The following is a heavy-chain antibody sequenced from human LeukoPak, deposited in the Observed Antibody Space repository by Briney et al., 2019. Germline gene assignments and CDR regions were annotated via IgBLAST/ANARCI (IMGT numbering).Heavy chain of an antibody. D-gene: IGHD3-22*01. J-gene: IGHJ4*02. CDR2: IWYDGSNK. CDR1: GFTVSSNY. Sequence: GGSLRLSCAASGFTVSSNYMSWVRQAPGKGLEWVAVIWYDGSNKYYADSVKGRFTISRDNSKNTLYLQMNSLRAEDTAVYYCARDWDYYDSSGPNYYFDYWGQGTLVTVSS. CDR3: ARDWDYYDSSGPNYYFDY. V-gene: IGHV3-33*08.